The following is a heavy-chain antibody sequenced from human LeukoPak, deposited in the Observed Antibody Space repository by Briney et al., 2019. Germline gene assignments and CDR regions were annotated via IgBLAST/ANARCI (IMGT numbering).Heavy chain of an antibody. CDR1: GDSISNIDYY. CDR3: ARHRMYYYDSSGRGVADAFDI. J-gene: IGHJ3*02. D-gene: IGHD3-22*01. Sequence: SETLSLTCTVSGDSISNIDYYWGWIRQPPGKGLEWIGSIYYSGSTYYNPSLKSRVTISVDTSKNQFSLKLSSVTAADTAVYYCARHRMYYYDSSGRGVADAFDIWGQGTMVTVSS. V-gene: IGHV4-39*01. CDR2: IYYSGST.